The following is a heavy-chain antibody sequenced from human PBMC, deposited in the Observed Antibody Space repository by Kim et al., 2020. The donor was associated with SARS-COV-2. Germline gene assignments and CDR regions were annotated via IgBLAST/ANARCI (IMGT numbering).Heavy chain of an antibody. D-gene: IGHD3-9*01. CDR1: GFTFSNYS. Sequence: GGSLRLSCAASGFTFSNYSMNWVRQAPGKGLEWVSSISSNSSYIYYADSVKGRFTISRDNSKNSLYLQMNSLRAEDTAVYYCATATRHFDWLLLRNDAFEIWGEGT. J-gene: IGHJ3*02. V-gene: IGHV3-21*01. CDR3: ATATRHFDWLLLRNDAFEI. CDR2: ISSNSSYI.